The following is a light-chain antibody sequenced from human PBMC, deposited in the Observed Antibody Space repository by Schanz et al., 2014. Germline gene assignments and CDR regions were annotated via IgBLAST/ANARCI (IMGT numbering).Light chain of an antibody. Sequence: DIQMTQSPSTLSASVGDRVTITCRARQSISKWLAWYQQKPGKAPNLLIYDASRLQSGVPSRFSGSGSGTEFTLTVSSLQPEDFATYYCQDYSSVSRRFGQGTKVEMK. CDR1: QSISKW. J-gene: IGKJ1*01. CDR3: QDYSSVSRR. CDR2: DAS. V-gene: IGKV1-5*01.